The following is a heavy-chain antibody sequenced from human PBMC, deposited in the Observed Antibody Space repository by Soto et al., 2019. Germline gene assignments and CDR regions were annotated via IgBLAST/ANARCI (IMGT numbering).Heavy chain of an antibody. CDR3: ARDLGYGGNPQGAFDI. CDR1: GYTFTSYG. D-gene: IGHD2-15*01. Sequence: ASVKVSCKASGYTFTSYGISWVRQAPGQGLEWMGWISAYNGNTNYAQKLQGRVTMTTDTSTSTAYMELRSLRSGDTAVYYCARDLGYGGNPQGAFDIWGQGTMVTVSS. J-gene: IGHJ3*02. V-gene: IGHV1-18*01. CDR2: ISAYNGNT.